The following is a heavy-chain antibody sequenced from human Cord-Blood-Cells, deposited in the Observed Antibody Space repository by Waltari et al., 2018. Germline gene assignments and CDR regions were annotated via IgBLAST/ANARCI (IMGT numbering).Heavy chain of an antibody. Sequence: EVQLVETGGGLIQPGGSLRLSCAASGFTVSSNYMSWVRPAPGKGLEWVSVIYSGGSTYYADSVKGRFTISRDNSKNTLYLQMNSLRAEDTAVYYCARDRIADRYYYYGMDVWGQGTTVTVSS. CDR3: ARDRIADRYYYYGMDV. V-gene: IGHV3-53*02. CDR2: IYSGGST. D-gene: IGHD6-6*01. CDR1: GFTVSSNY. J-gene: IGHJ6*02.